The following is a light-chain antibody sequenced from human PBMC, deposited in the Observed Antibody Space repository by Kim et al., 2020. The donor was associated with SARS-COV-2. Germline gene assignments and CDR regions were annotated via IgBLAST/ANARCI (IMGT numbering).Light chain of an antibody. V-gene: IGKV3-20*01. CDR1: QSVSSSY. CDR2: GAS. Sequence: EIVSTQSPGTLPLSPGERATLSCRASQSVSSSYLAWYQQKPGQAPRLLIYGASSRATGIPDRFSGSGSGTDFTLTISRLEPEDFAVYYCQQYGSSALWTFGQGTKVDI. CDR3: QQYGSSALWT. J-gene: IGKJ1*01.